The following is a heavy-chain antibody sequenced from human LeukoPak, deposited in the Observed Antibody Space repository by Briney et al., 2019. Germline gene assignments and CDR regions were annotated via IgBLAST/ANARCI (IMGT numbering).Heavy chain of an antibody. V-gene: IGHV3-30-3*01. CDR2: ISYDGSNK. CDR3: ARSEFPYYYYGMDV. D-gene: IGHD2-21*01. Sequence: RSLRLSCAASGFTFSSYAMHWVRQAPSKGLEWVAVISYDGSNKYYADSVKGRFTISRDNSKNTLYLQMNSLRAEDTAVYYCARSEFPYYYYGMDVWGQGTTVTVSS. CDR1: GFTFSSYA. J-gene: IGHJ6*02.